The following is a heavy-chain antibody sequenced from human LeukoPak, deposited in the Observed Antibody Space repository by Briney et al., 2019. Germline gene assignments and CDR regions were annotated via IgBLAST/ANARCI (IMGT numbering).Heavy chain of an antibody. CDR2: ISYDGSNK. D-gene: IGHD3-3*01. J-gene: IGHJ6*02. CDR3: AKERRITIFGVVDYYYGMDV. Sequence: GGSLRLSCAASGFTFSSYGMHWVRQAPGKGLEWVAVISYDGSNKYYADSVKGRFTISRDNSKNTLYLQMNSLRAEDTAVYYCAKERRITIFGVVDYYYGMDVWGQGTTVTVSS. CDR1: GFTFSSYG. V-gene: IGHV3-30*18.